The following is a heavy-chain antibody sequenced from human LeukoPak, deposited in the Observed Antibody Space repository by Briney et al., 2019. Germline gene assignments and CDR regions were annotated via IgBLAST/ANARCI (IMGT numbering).Heavy chain of an antibody. Sequence: GGTLRPSCAASGFTFSHHGMNWVRQAPGQGLEWVSSISSSSSYIYYADSVKGRFTISRDNAKNSLHLQMNSLRAEDTAVYYCARPSARGEYYDILTGRSYFDYWGQGTLVTVSS. D-gene: IGHD3-9*01. CDR2: ISSSSSYI. CDR1: GFTFSHHG. V-gene: IGHV3-21*01. J-gene: IGHJ4*02. CDR3: ARPSARGEYYDILTGRSYFDY.